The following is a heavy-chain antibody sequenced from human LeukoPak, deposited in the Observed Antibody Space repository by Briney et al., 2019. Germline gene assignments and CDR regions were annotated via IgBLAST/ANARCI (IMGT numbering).Heavy chain of an antibody. Sequence: GRSLRLSCAASGFTFEDYAMHWVRQAPGKGLEWVSGISWNSGSIGYADSVKGRFTISRDNAKNSLYLQMNSLRAEDTALYYCAKGMSAVAGTIDYWGQGTLVTVSS. J-gene: IGHJ4*02. V-gene: IGHV3-9*01. CDR2: ISWNSGSI. CDR1: GFTFEDYA. CDR3: AKGMSAVAGTIDY. D-gene: IGHD6-19*01.